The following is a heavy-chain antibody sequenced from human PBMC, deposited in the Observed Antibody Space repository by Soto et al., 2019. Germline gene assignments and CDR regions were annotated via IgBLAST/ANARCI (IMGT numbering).Heavy chain of an antibody. D-gene: IGHD2-8*01. Sequence: QVQLVQSGAEVKKPGASVKVSCKASGYTFTSYGISWVRQAPGQGLEWMGWISAYNGNTNYAQKLQGRVTMATDTSKSKAYMELRSVRSGDTAVYYGARSMEWFGPWGQGTLVTVSS. V-gene: IGHV1-18*01. J-gene: IGHJ5*02. CDR3: ARSMEWFGP. CDR1: GYTFTSYG. CDR2: ISAYNGNT.